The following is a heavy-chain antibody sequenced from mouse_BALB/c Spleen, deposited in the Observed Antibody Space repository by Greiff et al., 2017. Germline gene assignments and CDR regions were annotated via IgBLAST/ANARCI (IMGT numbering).Heavy chain of an antibody. CDR3: TRGYRYDGYAMDY. CDR2: IRLKSNNYAT. V-gene: IGHV6-6*02. CDR1: GFTFSNYW. Sequence: DVKLQESGGGLVQPGGSMKLSCVASGFTFSNYWMNWVRQSPEKGLEWVAEIRLKSNNYATHYAESVKGRFTISRDDSKSSVYLQMNNLRAEDTGIYYCTRGYRYDGYAMDYWGQGTSVTVSS. D-gene: IGHD2-14*01. J-gene: IGHJ4*01.